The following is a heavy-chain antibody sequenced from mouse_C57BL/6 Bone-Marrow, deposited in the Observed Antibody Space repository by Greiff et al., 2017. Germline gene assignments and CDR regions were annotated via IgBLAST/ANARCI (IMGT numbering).Heavy chain of an antibody. Sequence: QVQLQQPGAELVKPGASVKLSCKASGYTFTSYWMHWVKQRPGRGLEWIGRIDPNSGGTKYNEKFKSKATLTVDKPSSTAYMQLSRLTSEDSAVYYCAREFYYYGPAWFAYWGQGTLVTVSA. CDR3: AREFYYYGPAWFAY. CDR1: GYTFTSYW. D-gene: IGHD1-1*01. J-gene: IGHJ3*01. V-gene: IGHV1-72*01. CDR2: IDPNSGGT.